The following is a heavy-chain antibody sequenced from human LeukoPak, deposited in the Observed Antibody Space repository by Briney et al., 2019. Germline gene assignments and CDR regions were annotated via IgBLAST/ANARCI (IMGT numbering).Heavy chain of an antibody. V-gene: IGHV4-31*03. Sequence: PSETLSLTCTVSGGSISSGGYYWSWIRQHPGKGLEWIGYVYYSGSTYYNPSLKSRVTISVDTSKNQFSLKLSSVTAADTAVYYCARDLSTDDSSGYYCVPFGYWGQGTLVTVSS. J-gene: IGHJ4*02. CDR3: ARDLSTDDSSGYYCVPFGY. CDR2: VYYSGST. D-gene: IGHD3-22*01. CDR1: GGSISSGGYY.